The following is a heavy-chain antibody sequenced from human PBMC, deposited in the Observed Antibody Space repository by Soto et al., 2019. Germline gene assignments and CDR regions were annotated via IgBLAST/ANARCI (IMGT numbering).Heavy chain of an antibody. Sequence: PSETLSLTCSVSDDSINSDKYYWGWIRQPPGKGLEWIGSIYYSGSTYYNPSLKSRVTISVDTSKNQFSLKLSSVTAADTAVYYCARVNNYDFWSGYYPAVAFDIWGQGTMVTVS. CDR1: DDSINSDKYY. CDR2: IYYSGST. V-gene: IGHV4-39*07. J-gene: IGHJ3*02. CDR3: ARVNNYDFWSGYYPAVAFDI. D-gene: IGHD3-3*01.